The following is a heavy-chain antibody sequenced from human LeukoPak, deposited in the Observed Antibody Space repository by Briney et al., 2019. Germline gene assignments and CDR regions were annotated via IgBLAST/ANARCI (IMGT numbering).Heavy chain of an antibody. J-gene: IGHJ6*02. D-gene: IGHD3-22*01. CDR3: ARGRLSYYDSSGDYYYYYGMDV. Sequence: SLKVSCKTSGYTFTSYGISWVRQAPGQGLEWMGRIIPILTLSNYAQKFQGRVTITADKSTSTAYMELSSLRSDDTAVYYCARGRLSYYDSSGDYYYYYGMDVWGQGTTVTVSS. CDR1: GYTFTSYG. CDR2: IIPILTLS. V-gene: IGHV1-69*04.